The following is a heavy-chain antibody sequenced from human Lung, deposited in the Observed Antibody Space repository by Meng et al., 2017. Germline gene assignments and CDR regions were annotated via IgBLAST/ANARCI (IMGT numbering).Heavy chain of an antibody. CDR1: GGSFSDYY. V-gene: IGHV4-34*01. CDR3: ARGPTTMAHDFDY. J-gene: IGHJ4*02. D-gene: IGHD4-11*01. Sequence: HVQLQHWGAGLLKPSETLSLTCVVSGGSFSDYYWSWIRQPPGKGLEWIGEINHSGSTNYNPSLESRATISVDTSQNNLSLKLSSVTAADSAVYYCARGPTTMAHDFDYWGQGTLVTVSS. CDR2: INHSGST.